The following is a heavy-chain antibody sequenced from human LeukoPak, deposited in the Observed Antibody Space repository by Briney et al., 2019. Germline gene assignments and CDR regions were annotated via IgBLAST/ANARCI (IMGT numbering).Heavy chain of an antibody. V-gene: IGHV3-21*01. CDR1: GFTFSSYA. J-gene: IGHJ4*02. CDR3: ASDGYGSGSYFDY. Sequence: GGSLRLSCAASGFTFSSYAMSWVRQAPGKGLEWVSAISSSSSYIYYADSVKGRFTISGDNAKNSLYLQMNSLRAEDTAVYYCASDGYGSGSYFDYWGQGTLVTVSS. D-gene: IGHD3-10*01. CDR2: ISSSSSYI.